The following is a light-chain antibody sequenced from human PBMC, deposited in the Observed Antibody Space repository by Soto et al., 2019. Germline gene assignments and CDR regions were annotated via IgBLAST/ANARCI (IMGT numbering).Light chain of an antibody. V-gene: IGLV2-14*01. CDR1: TRDIAGYNY. CDR3: QSYDSSLSGYV. CDR2: QVT. J-gene: IGLJ1*01. Sequence: QSALTQPASVSGSLGQSITISCTGTTRDIAGYNYISWYQQLPGKAPKLMIYQVTIRPSGISNRFSGSKSGNTASLTISGLQAEDEADYYCQSYDSSLSGYVFGTGTKVTVL.